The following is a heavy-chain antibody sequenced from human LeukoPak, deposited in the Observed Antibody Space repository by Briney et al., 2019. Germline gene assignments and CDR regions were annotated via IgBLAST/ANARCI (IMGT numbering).Heavy chain of an antibody. V-gene: IGHV4-4*02. Sequence: PSETLSLTCAVSGGSISNDNWWSWVRQPPGQGLEWIGEIYHSGTTNYIPSLKSRVTISVDKSKDQFSLKLSSVTAADTAVYYCARTYCTNGVCFEAFDYWGQGTLVTDSS. CDR3: ARTYCTNGVCFEAFDY. D-gene: IGHD2-8*01. J-gene: IGHJ4*02. CDR1: GGSISNDNW. CDR2: IYHSGTT.